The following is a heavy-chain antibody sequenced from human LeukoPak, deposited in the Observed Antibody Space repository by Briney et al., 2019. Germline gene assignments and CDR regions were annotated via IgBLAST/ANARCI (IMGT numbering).Heavy chain of an antibody. CDR2: TSSDLNVK. Sequence: GGSLRLSCAASGFTFRNYVIHWVRQAPGKGLEWVAVTSSDLNVKLYADSVKGRFTISRDNSKNTVYLQMNSLRVEDTAVYYCAKSLYGGCDYWGQGTVVTVSS. V-gene: IGHV3-30*18. D-gene: IGHD3-16*02. CDR1: GFTFRNYV. CDR3: AKSLYGGCDY. J-gene: IGHJ4*02.